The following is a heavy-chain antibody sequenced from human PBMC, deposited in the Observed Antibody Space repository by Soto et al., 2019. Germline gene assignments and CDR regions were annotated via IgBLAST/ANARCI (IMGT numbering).Heavy chain of an antibody. CDR1: GGSISSSSSY. V-gene: IGHV2-70*01. CDR3: ARTAYSSGWYDY. CDR2: IDWDDDK. D-gene: IGHD6-19*01. Sequence: TLSLTCTVSGGSISSSSSYWGWIRQPPGKALEWLALIDWDDDKYYSTSLKTRLTISKDTSKNQVVLTMTNMDPVDTATYYCARTAYSSGWYDYWGQGTLVTV. J-gene: IGHJ4*02.